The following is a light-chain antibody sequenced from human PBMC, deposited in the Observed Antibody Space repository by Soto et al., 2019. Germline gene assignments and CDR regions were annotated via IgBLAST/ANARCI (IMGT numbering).Light chain of an antibody. Sequence: EVVMTQSPTTLSVSPGEGATLSCRASQSISNGLAWYQQKPGQAPRLLIHGASTRATGISSRFSGSGSGTEFTLTISSLQSEDSAVYYCQQYNNWPPITFGQGTRLEIK. CDR3: QQYNNWPPIT. V-gene: IGKV3-15*01. J-gene: IGKJ5*01. CDR2: GAS. CDR1: QSISNG.